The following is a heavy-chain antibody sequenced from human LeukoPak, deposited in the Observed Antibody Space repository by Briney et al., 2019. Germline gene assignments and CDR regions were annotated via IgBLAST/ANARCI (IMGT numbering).Heavy chain of an antibody. Sequence: SETLSLTGAVYGGSFSGYYWSWIRQPPGKGLEWIGEINHSGSTNYNPSLKSRVTISVDTSKNQFSLKLSSVTAADTAVYYCARGSSSWPYWGQGTLVTVSS. CDR3: ARGSSSWPY. CDR2: INHSGST. D-gene: IGHD6-13*01. V-gene: IGHV4-34*01. J-gene: IGHJ4*02. CDR1: GGSFSGYY.